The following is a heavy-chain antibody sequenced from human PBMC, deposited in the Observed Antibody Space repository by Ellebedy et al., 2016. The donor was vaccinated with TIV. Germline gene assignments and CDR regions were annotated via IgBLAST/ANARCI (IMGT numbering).Heavy chain of an antibody. D-gene: IGHD3-16*01. CDR1: GFTFSSYA. J-gene: IGHJ6*03. Sequence: GGSLRLXXAASGFTFSSYAMSWVRQAPGKGLEWVSAISGSGGSTYYADSVKGRFTISRDNSKNTLYLQMNSLRAEDTAVYYCAKGGLVGGDYYYMDVWGKGTTVTVSS. CDR3: AKGGLVGGDYYYMDV. CDR2: ISGSGGST. V-gene: IGHV3-23*01.